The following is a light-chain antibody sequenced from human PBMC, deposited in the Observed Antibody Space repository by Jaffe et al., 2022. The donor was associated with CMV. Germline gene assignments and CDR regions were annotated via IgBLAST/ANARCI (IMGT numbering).Light chain of an antibody. CDR3: QVWDSSIDHVI. J-gene: IGLJ2*01. Sequence: SYVLTQPPSVSVAPGKTARITCGRKNIGSESVHWYQQKPGQAPVVVMYYDSDRPSGIPERFSGSNSENTATLTISRVEAGDEADYYCQVWDSSIDHVIFGGGTKLSVL. CDR2: YDS. V-gene: IGLV3-21*04. CDR1: NIGSES.